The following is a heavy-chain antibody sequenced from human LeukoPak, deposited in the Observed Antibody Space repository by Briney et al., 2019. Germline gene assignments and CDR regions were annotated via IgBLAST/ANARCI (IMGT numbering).Heavy chain of an antibody. CDR3: AKMKGHPLPKYYMDV. Sequence: PGGSLRLSCAASGFTFSDYYMSWIRQAPGKGLEWVSYISSSGSTIYYADSVKGRFTISRDNSKNTLYLEMNSLRVEDTAIYYCAKMKGHPLPKYYMDVWGQGTTVTVSS. CDR2: ISSSGSTI. CDR1: GFTFSDYY. V-gene: IGHV3-11*01. J-gene: IGHJ6*01. D-gene: IGHD2/OR15-2a*01.